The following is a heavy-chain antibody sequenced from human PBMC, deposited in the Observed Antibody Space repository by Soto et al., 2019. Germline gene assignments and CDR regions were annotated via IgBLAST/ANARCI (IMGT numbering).Heavy chain of an antibody. J-gene: IGHJ4*02. CDR3: ARGRVDDSLDF. CDR2: ISHVETT. V-gene: IGHV4-30-2*06. Sequence: SETLSLTCSVSGVPISCGGYSLSWIRQSPGKGLEWLGYISHVETTYYNPSFQSRLSLSIDRTRNQFSLSLSSMTDADKAVYYCARGRVDDSLDFWGKGSQFTVSS. D-gene: IGHD1-1*01. CDR1: GVPISCGGYS.